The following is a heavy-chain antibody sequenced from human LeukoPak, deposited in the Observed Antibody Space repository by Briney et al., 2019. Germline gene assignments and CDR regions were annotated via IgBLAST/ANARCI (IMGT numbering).Heavy chain of an antibody. CDR2: IYYSGST. D-gene: IGHD3-16*01. CDR1: GGSVSSGSYY. J-gene: IGHJ2*01. Sequence: SQTLSLTCTVSGGSVSSGSYYWSWIRQPPGKGLEWIGYIYYSGSTNYNPSLKSRVTISVDTSKNQFSLKLSSVTAADTAVYYCARVLTYYDYVWGSYRHWYFDLWGRGTLVTVSS. V-gene: IGHV4-61*01. CDR3: ARVLTYYDYVWGSYRHWYFDL.